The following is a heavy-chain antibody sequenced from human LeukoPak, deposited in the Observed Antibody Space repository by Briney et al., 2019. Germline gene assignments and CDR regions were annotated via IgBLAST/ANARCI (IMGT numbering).Heavy chain of an antibody. Sequence: ASVTVSCKASGYTFTGYYIHWVRQAPGQGLEWMGWIYPYSGDTNYAQNFQGRVNMTRDTSISTAYMELSSLKSDDTAVYYCARDRNSGSSLDIWGQGIMLTVSS. D-gene: IGHD6-6*01. J-gene: IGHJ3*02. CDR3: ARDRNSGSSLDI. CDR2: IYPYSGDT. V-gene: IGHV1-2*02. CDR1: GYTFTGYY.